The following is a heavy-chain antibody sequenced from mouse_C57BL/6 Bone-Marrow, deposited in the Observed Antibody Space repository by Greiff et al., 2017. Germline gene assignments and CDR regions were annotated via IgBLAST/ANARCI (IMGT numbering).Heavy chain of an antibody. D-gene: IGHD1-1*01. CDR3: ARESNYYGSSPYAMDY. Sequence: EVMLVESGGGLVQSGRSLRLSCATSGFTFSDFYMEWVRQAPGKGLEWIAASRNKANDYTTEYSASVKGRFIVSRDTSQSILYLQMNALRAEDTAIYYCARESNYYGSSPYAMDYWGQGTSVTVSS. J-gene: IGHJ4*01. CDR1: GFTFSDFY. V-gene: IGHV7-1*01. CDR2: SRNKANDYTT.